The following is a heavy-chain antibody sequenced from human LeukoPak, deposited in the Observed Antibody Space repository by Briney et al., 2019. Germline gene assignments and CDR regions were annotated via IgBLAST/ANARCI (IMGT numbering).Heavy chain of an antibody. V-gene: IGHV4-59*01. Sequence: PSETLSLTCTVSGGSISSYYWSWIRQPPGKGLEWIGYIYYSGSTNYNPSLKSRVTISVDTSKNQFSLKLSSVTAADTAVYYCATLQSIDSSSWYLKAGWFDPWGQGTLVTVSS. D-gene: IGHD6-13*01. J-gene: IGHJ5*02. CDR3: ATLQSIDSSSWYLKAGWFDP. CDR2: IYYSGST. CDR1: GGSISSYY.